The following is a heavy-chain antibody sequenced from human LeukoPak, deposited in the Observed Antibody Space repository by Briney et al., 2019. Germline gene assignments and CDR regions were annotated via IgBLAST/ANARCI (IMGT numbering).Heavy chain of an antibody. CDR2: ISWNSGDI. D-gene: IGHD6-13*01. CDR3: ARGRISSWYLMDY. V-gene: IGHV3-9*01. J-gene: IGHJ4*02. Sequence: SGGSLRLSCTASGFTFDDFALHWVRQAPGKGLEWVSGISWNSGDIGYADSVKGRFTISRDNSKNTLYLQMNSLRAEDTAVYYCARGRISSWYLMDYWGQGTLVTVSS. CDR1: GFTFDDFA.